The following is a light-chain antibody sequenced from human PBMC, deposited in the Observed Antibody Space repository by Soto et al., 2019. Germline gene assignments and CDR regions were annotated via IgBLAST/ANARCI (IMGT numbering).Light chain of an antibody. CDR1: SSDVGIYNY. J-gene: IGLJ3*02. Sequence: QSALTQPASVSGSPGQSITISCTGTSSDVGIYNYVSWYQQHPGKAPKLMIYEVSNRPSGVSNRFSGSKSGNTASLTISGLQAEDEADYYCSSYTTSSTLVLGGGTKLTVL. CDR3: SSYTTSSTLV. CDR2: EVS. V-gene: IGLV2-14*01.